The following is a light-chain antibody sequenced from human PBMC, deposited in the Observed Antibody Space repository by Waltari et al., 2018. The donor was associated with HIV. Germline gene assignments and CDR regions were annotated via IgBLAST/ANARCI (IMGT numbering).Light chain of an antibody. CDR3: CSFAGNHNLYV. Sequence: QSALTQPRSVSGSPGQSVTIACTGTSSDIGGYNYVSWYQQHPTKAPKLMIYDVNQRPAGVPNLFSGSKSGNTASLTISGLQADDEADYYCCSFAGNHNLYVFGIGTKVTVL. CDR1: SSDIGGYNY. V-gene: IGLV2-11*01. J-gene: IGLJ1*01. CDR2: DVN.